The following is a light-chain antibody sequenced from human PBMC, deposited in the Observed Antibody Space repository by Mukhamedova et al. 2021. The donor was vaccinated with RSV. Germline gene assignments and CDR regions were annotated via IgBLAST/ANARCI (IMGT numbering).Light chain of an antibody. J-gene: IGLJ1*01. V-gene: IGLV2-14*01. Sequence: QPPGVSNRFSGSKSGNTASLTISGLQAGDEADYYCTSFTSTRTYVFGSGTRVTVL. CDR3: TSFTSTRTYV.